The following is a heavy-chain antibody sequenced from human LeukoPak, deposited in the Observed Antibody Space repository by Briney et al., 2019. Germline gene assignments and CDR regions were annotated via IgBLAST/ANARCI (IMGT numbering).Heavy chain of an antibody. CDR2: IRTNSYGGTT. Sequence: GRSLRLSCTGSGFTFGDYAMSWVRQAPGKGLKWIGCIRTNSYGGTTEYAASVKGRFTISRDDSKSIAYLQMDSLKPEDTAVYYCPRAPQIDCWGQGTLVTVSS. J-gene: IGHJ4*02. CDR3: PRAPQIDC. V-gene: IGHV3-49*04. CDR1: GFTFGDYA.